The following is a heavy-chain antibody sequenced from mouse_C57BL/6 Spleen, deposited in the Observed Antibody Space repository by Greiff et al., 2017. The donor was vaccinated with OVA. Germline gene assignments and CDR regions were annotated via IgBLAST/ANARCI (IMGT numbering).Heavy chain of an antibody. V-gene: IGHV1-69*01. D-gene: IGHD2-4*01. Sequence: QVQLKQPGAELVMPGASVKLSCKASGYTFTSYWMHWVKQRPGQGLEWIGEIDPSDSYTNYNQKFKGKSTLTVDKSSSTAYMQLSSLTSEDSAVYYCARPIDYDVFAYWGQGTLVTVSA. CDR2: IDPSDSYT. J-gene: IGHJ3*01. CDR3: ARPIDYDVFAY. CDR1: GYTFTSYW.